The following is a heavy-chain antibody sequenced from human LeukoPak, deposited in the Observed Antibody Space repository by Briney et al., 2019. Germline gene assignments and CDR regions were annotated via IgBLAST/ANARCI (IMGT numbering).Heavy chain of an antibody. CDR1: GFTFSSYG. V-gene: IGHV3-33*01. CDR2: IWYDGSNK. J-gene: IGHJ6*02. Sequence: GGSLRLSCAASGFTFSSYGMHWVRQAPGKGLEWVAVIWYDGSNKYYADSVKGRFTISRDNSKNTLYLQMNSLRAEDTAVYYCARDSGYSYVYYYYGMDVWGQGTTVTVSS. D-gene: IGHD5-18*01. CDR3: ARDSGYSYVYYYYGMDV.